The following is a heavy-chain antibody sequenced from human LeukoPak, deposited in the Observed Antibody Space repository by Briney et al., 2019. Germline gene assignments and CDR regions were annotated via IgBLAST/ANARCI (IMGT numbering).Heavy chain of an antibody. CDR1: GYTFTSYY. J-gene: IGHJ4*02. CDR2: ISPSGGST. CDR3: ARDHTIHKSTTMGDY. D-gene: IGHD4-23*01. Sequence: ASVKVSCKASGYTFTSYYMHWVRQAPGQGLEWMGIISPSGGSTNYAQKFQGRVTMTRDTSTSSFYMELSSLRSEDTAVYYCARDHTIHKSTTMGDYWGQGTLVTVSS. V-gene: IGHV1-46*01.